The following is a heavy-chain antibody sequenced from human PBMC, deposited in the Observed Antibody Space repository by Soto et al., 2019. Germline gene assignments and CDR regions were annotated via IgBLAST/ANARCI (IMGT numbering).Heavy chain of an antibody. J-gene: IGHJ4*02. CDR3: AKDRGRYDYGDYFDY. CDR1: GFTFDDYA. Sequence: EVQLVESGGGLVQPGRSLRLSCAASGFTFDDYAMHWVRQAPGKGLEWVSGISWNSGSIGYADSVKGRFTISRDNAKNSLYLQINSLRPEDTALYYCAKDRGRYDYGDYFDYWGQGILVTVSS. CDR2: ISWNSGSI. D-gene: IGHD4-17*01. V-gene: IGHV3-9*01.